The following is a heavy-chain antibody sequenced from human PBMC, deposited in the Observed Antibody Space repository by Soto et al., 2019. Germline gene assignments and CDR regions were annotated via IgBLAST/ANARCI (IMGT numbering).Heavy chain of an antibody. CDR1: GFTFSSYG. D-gene: IGHD3-10*01. CDR2: ISYDGSNK. CDR3: AKDLKPLWFGELCFDY. Sequence: PGGSLRLSCAASGFTFSSYGMHWVRQAPGKGLEWVAVISYDGSNKYYADSVKGRFTISRDNSKNTLYLQMNSLRAEDTAVYYCAKDLKPLWFGELCFDYWGQGXLVTVSS. V-gene: IGHV3-30*18. J-gene: IGHJ4*02.